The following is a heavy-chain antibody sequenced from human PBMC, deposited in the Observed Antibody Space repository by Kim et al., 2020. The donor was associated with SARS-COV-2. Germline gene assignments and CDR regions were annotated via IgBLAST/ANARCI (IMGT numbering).Heavy chain of an antibody. CDR1: GYTFTSYG. Sequence: ASVKVSCKASGYTFTSYGISWVRQAPGQGLEWMGWISAYNGNTNYAQKLQGRVTMTTDTSTSTAYMELRSLRSDDTAVYYCARDFHPPYESSGYYPPGAFDIWGQGTMVTVSS. J-gene: IGHJ3*02. V-gene: IGHV1-18*01. CDR2: ISAYNGNT. CDR3: ARDFHPPYESSGYYPPGAFDI. D-gene: IGHD3-22*01.